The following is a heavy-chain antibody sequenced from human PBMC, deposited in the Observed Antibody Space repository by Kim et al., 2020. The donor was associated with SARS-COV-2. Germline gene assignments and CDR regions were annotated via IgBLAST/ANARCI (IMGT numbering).Heavy chain of an antibody. J-gene: IGHJ4*02. D-gene: IGHD6-19*01. CDR3: ARGAGANCNY. V-gene: IGHV4-34*01. Sequence: SETLSLTCVVFNGSFSDYYWSWIRQPPGKGLEWIGEISQSGSTTYNPSLKTRVTISLDTSKNQFSLKLTSVTAADTAVSYCARGAGANCNYWGQGSLVTVSS. CDR1: NGSFSDYY. CDR2: ISQSGST.